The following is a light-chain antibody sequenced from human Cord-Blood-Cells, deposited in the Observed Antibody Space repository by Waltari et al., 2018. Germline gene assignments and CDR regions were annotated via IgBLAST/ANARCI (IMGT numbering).Light chain of an antibody. J-gene: IGLJ3*02. CDR3: QSYDSSLSGSV. CDR1: SSNIGAGYD. V-gene: IGLV1-40*01. CDR2: GNC. Sequence: QSVLTQPPSVSGAPGQRVTISCTGSSSNIGAGYDVHWYQQLPGTAPKLLIYGNCNRPSGVPDRFSGSKSGTSASRAITGLQAEDEADYYCQSYDSSLSGSVFGGGTKLTVL.